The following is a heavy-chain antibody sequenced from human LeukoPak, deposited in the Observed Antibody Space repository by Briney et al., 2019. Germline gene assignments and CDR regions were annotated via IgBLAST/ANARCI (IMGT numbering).Heavy chain of an antibody. V-gene: IGHV3-21*01. CDR3: ARGLGYCSGGSCYPPVS. CDR1: GFTFSSYS. CDR2: ISSSSSYI. Sequence: PGGSLRLSCAASGFTFSSYSMNWVRQAPGKGLEWVSSISSSSSYIYYADSVKGRFTISRDNAKNSLYLQMNSLRAEDTAVCYCARGLGYCSGGSCYPPVSWGQGTTVTVSS. D-gene: IGHD2-15*01. J-gene: IGHJ6*02.